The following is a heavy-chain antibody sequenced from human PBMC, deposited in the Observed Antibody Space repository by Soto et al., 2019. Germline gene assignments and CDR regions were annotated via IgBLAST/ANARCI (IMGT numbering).Heavy chain of an antibody. CDR2: INHLGSI. Sequence: PSETLSLTCAVSGGSLSDYFWSWIRQPPGMALEWIREINHLGSINYNPSLKSRVTMSVDTSKNQFSLTLNSVTAADTATYYCARGGISHWAYFYYMDVWDRGTTVTVSS. CDR1: GGSLSDYF. V-gene: IGHV4-34*01. J-gene: IGHJ6*03. CDR3: ARGGISHWAYFYYMDV. D-gene: IGHD2-21*01.